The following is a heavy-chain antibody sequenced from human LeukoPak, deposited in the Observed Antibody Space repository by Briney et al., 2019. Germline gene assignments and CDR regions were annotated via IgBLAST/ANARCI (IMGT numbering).Heavy chain of an antibody. CDR3: VRSGYNWGFDY. CDR2: INPKSGDT. J-gene: IGHJ4*02. V-gene: IGHV1-2*02. CDR1: GYTFTGSY. Sequence: ASVKVSCKASGYTFTGSYLHWLRQAPGQGLEWMGWINPKSGDTSFEQKFRGRVTMTRDTSISTAYLELSRLRSDDTAVYYCVRSGYNWGFDYWGQGTLVTVSS. D-gene: IGHD1-1*01.